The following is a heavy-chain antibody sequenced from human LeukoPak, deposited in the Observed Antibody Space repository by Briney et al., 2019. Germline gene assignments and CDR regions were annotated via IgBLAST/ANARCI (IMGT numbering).Heavy chain of an antibody. Sequence: SETLSLTCTVSGSSISSAYYWGWIRQPPGKGLEWIANIYHSGNTYYNPPLKSRVTISVDTSKNQFSLKLSSVTAADTAVYYCAKEITGGLYYMDVWGKGTTVTVSS. CDR1: GSSISSAYY. V-gene: IGHV4-38-2*02. CDR3: AKEITGGLYYMDV. CDR2: IYHSGNT. J-gene: IGHJ6*03. D-gene: IGHD3-10*01.